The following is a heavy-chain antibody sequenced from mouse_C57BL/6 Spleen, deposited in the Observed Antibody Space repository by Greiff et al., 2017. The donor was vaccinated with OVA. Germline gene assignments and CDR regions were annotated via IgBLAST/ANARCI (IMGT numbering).Heavy chain of an antibody. J-gene: IGHJ3*01. CDR3: TTTYYYGSSPAWFAY. CDR1: GFTIKDYY. D-gene: IGHD1-1*01. V-gene: IGHV14-1*01. Sequence: VQLQQSGAELVRPGASVKLSCTASGFTIKDYYMHWVKQRPEQGLEWIGRIVPEDGDTEYAPKFQGKATITADTSSNTAYLQLSSLTSEDTAVYYCTTTYYYGSSPAWFAYWGQGTLVTVSA. CDR2: IVPEDGDT.